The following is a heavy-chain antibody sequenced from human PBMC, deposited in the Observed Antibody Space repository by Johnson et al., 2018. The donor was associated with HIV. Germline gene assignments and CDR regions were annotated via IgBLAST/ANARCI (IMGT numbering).Heavy chain of an antibody. Sequence: QMQLVESGGGVVQPGRSLRLSCAASGFTFSSYAMHWVRQAPGKGLDWVAVISYDGSNKYYADSVKGRFTISRDNSKNTLYLPMNSLRAEDTAVYYCARDYGRGSRSGNWQQLATDAFDIWGQGTMVTVSS. CDR3: ARDYGRGSRSGNWQQLATDAFDI. D-gene: IGHD6-13*01. J-gene: IGHJ3*02. V-gene: IGHV3-30*04. CDR1: GFTFSSYA. CDR2: ISYDGSNK.